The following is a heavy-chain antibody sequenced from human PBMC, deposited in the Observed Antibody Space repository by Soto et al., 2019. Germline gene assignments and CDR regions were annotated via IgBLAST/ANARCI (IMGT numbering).Heavy chain of an antibody. V-gene: IGHV3-23*01. CDR3: AKVQHSSSWYVSPDDDYYYYMDV. J-gene: IGHJ6*03. CDR1: GFTFSSYA. Sequence: PGGSLRLSCAASGFTFSSYAMSWVRQAPGKGLEWVSAISGSGGSTYYADSVKGRFTISRDNSKNTLYLQMNSLRAEDTAVYYCAKVQHSSSWYVSPDDDYYYYMDVWGKGTTVTVSS. D-gene: IGHD6-13*01. CDR2: ISGSGGST.